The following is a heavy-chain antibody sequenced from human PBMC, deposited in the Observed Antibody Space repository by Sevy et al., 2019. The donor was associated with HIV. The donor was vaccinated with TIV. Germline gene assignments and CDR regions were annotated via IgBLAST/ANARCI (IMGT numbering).Heavy chain of an antibody. Sequence: GGSLRLSCAASGFTFSSYVMHWVRQAPGKGLEWVALISFDGYTSSYADSVRGRFTISRDNTKDTLYLQMNSLTLDDTAVYYCARPPTPYGDYDYYFDYWGQGTLVTVSS. CDR2: ISFDGYTS. J-gene: IGHJ4*02. V-gene: IGHV3-30-3*01. CDR1: GFTFSSYV. CDR3: ARPPTPYGDYDYYFDY. D-gene: IGHD4-17*01.